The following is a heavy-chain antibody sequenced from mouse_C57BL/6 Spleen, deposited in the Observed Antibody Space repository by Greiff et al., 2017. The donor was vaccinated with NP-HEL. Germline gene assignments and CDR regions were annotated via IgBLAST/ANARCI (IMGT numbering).Heavy chain of an antibody. CDR2: IDPSDSNT. CDR1: GYTFTSYW. CDR3: ARAGDGYLFYAMDY. Sequence: QVQLQQPGAELVMPGASVKLSCKASGYTFTSYWMHWVKQRPGQGLEWIGEIDPSDSNTNYNQKFKGKSTLTVDKSSSTAYMQLSSLTSEDSAVYYCARAGDGYLFYAMDYWGQGTSVTVSS. D-gene: IGHD2-3*01. V-gene: IGHV1-69*01. J-gene: IGHJ4*01.